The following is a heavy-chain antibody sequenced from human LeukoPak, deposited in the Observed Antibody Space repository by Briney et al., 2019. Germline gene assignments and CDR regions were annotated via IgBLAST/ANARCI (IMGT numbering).Heavy chain of an antibody. Sequence: GGSLRLSCAASGFTFSTYGLHWVRQPPGKGLEWLTYIRADGSKEYYADSVEGRFTVSRDNSKNTLYLQMNSLRSEDTAVYYCAKDRGSSRWVDPWGQGTLVTVSS. CDR3: AKDRGSSRWVDP. CDR1: GFTFSTYG. CDR2: IRADGSKE. J-gene: IGHJ5*02. D-gene: IGHD2-15*01. V-gene: IGHV3-30*02.